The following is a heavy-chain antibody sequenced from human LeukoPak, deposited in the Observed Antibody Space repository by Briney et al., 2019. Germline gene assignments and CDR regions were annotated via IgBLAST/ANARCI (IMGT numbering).Heavy chain of an antibody. CDR2: VRYDESNK. CDR3: ASIKNHDAFDY. J-gene: IGHJ4*02. Sequence: GGSLRLSCAASGFTFSVYDMHWVRQAPGKGLEWVAFVRYDESNKYYADSVKGRFTISRDNSKNTLYLQMNSLRAEDTAVYYCASIKNHDAFDYWGQGTLVTVSS. D-gene: IGHD1-14*01. V-gene: IGHV3-30*02. CDR1: GFTFSVYD.